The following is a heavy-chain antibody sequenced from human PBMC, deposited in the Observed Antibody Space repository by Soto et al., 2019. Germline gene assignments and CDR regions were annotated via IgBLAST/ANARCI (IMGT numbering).Heavy chain of an antibody. CDR2: IYYSGST. CDR3: ARGRTGYDFWSGYRYYFDY. Sequence: ASETLSLTCTVSGGSISSYYWSWIRQPPGKGLEWIGYIYYSGSTNYNPSLKSRVTISVDTSKNQFSLKLSSVTAADTAVYYCARGRTGYDFWSGYRYYFDYWGQGTLVTVSS. V-gene: IGHV4-59*01. CDR1: GGSISSYY. J-gene: IGHJ4*02. D-gene: IGHD3-3*01.